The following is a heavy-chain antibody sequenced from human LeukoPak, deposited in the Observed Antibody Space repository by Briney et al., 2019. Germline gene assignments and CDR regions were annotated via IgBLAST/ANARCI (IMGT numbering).Heavy chain of an antibody. CDR2: ISGSGGST. V-gene: IGHV3-23*01. D-gene: IGHD6-19*01. Sequence: PGGSLRLSCAASGFTFSSYAMSWVRQAPGKGLEWVSAISGSGGSTYYADSVKGRFTISRDNAKNSLYLQMNSLRDEDTAVYYCARADEIAVAGLCDYWGQGTLVTVSS. CDR3: ARADEIAVAGLCDY. J-gene: IGHJ4*02. CDR1: GFTFSSYA.